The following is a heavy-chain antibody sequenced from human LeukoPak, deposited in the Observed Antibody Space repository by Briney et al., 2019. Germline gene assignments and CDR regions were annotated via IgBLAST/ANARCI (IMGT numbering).Heavy chain of an antibody. Sequence: GGSLRLSCAASGFTFSSYAMTWVRQAPGKGLEWVSAITSGGLTFYADSVKGRFTISRDNSKNTLYLQMNSLRAEDTAVYYCAKDCSSTSCYTQEPYWGQGTLVTVSS. V-gene: IGHV3-23*01. D-gene: IGHD2-2*02. CDR2: ITSGGLT. CDR3: AKDCSSTSCYTQEPY. CDR1: GFTFSSYA. J-gene: IGHJ4*02.